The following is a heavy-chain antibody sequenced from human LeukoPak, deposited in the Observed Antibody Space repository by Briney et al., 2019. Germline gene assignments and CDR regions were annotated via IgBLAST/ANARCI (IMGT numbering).Heavy chain of an antibody. J-gene: IGHJ6*03. D-gene: IGHD2-2*01. CDR3: ARTLVVPAAYYYYYYMDV. V-gene: IGHV4-38-2*01. Sequence: SETLSLTCSVSGDSISSHYCWGWIRQPPGKGLEWIGRICHSGSTFYNPSLKSRLTISIDTSKNHVSLKLSSVTAADTAVYYCARTLVVPAAYYYYYYMDVWGKGTTVTVSS. CDR1: GDSISSHYC. CDR2: ICHSGST.